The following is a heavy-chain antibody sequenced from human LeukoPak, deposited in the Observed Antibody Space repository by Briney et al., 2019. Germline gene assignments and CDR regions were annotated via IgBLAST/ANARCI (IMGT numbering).Heavy chain of an antibody. CDR3: ARANWNDVGYSDD. D-gene: IGHD1-1*01. J-gene: IGHJ4*02. V-gene: IGHV4-4*02. Sequence: PSETLSLTCAVSGGSISSSNWWSWVRQPPAKGLEWIGEIYRSGSTNYNPSLKSRVTISVDKSKNQFSLKLSSVTAADTAVYYCARANWNDVGYSDDWGQGTLVTVSS. CDR1: GGSISSSNW. CDR2: IYRSGST.